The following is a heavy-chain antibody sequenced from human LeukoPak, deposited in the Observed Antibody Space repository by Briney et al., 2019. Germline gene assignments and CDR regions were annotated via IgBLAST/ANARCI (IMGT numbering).Heavy chain of an antibody. CDR1: GGSISSGGYY. Sequence: SQTLSLTCTVSGGSISSGGYYWSWIRQHPGKGLEWIGYIYYSGSTYYNPSLKSRVTISVDTSKNQFSLKLSSVTAADTAVYYCARSRMGSGSHGPWGQGTLVTVSS. V-gene: IGHV4-31*03. J-gene: IGHJ5*02. CDR2: IYYSGST. D-gene: IGHD3-10*01. CDR3: ARSRMGSGSHGP.